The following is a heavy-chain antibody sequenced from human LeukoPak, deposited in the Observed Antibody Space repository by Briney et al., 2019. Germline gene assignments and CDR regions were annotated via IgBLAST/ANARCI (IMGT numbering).Heavy chain of an antibody. CDR1: GFTFSSYA. Sequence: PGGSLRLSCAASGFTFSSYAMSAVRQAPGKGLEWVSAISGSGGSTYYADSGKGRFTFSGDISKNTRYLQMNSLKAEDPAVYYCATTYSSGWNDYWGQGTLVTVSP. V-gene: IGHV3-23*01. J-gene: IGHJ4*02. CDR2: ISGSGGST. D-gene: IGHD6-19*01. CDR3: ATTYSSGWNDY.